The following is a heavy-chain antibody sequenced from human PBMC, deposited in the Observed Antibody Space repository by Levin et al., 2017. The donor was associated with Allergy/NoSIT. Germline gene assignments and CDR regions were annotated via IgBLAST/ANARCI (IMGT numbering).Heavy chain of an antibody. CDR3: ARGRQGYYDYVWGRYFDY. Sequence: SETLSLTCAVYGGSFSGYYWSWIRQPPGKGLEWIGEINHSGSTNYNPSLKSRVTISVDTSKNQFSLKLSSVTAADTAVYYCARGRQGYYDYVWGRYFDYWGQGTLVTVSS. J-gene: IGHJ4*02. CDR2: INHSGST. D-gene: IGHD3-16*01. V-gene: IGHV4-34*01. CDR1: GGSFSGYY.